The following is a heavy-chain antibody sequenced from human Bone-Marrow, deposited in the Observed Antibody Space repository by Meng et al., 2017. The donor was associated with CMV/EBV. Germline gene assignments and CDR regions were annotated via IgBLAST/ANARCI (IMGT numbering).Heavy chain of an antibody. D-gene: IGHD6-13*01. CDR2: IYYTGTT. V-gene: IGHV4-59*01. Sequence: SETLSLTCSVSGGSISSYYWNWIRQPPGKGLEWIGYIYYTGTTNSNPSLKSRVTMSVDTSKNQFSLKLSSVTAADTAVYYCARVPSQTGYSSSWYLLTYYYYYGMDVWGQGTTVTVSS. J-gene: IGHJ6*02. CDR3: ARVPSQTGYSSSWYLLTYYYYYGMDV. CDR1: GGSISSYY.